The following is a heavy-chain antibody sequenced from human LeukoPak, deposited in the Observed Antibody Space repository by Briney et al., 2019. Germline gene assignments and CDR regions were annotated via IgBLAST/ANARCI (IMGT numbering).Heavy chain of an antibody. CDR1: GGSISSSSYY. CDR3: ARVYRWRRYGDYLDY. CDR2: IYYSGST. D-gene: IGHD4-17*01. V-gene: IGHV4-39*07. J-gene: IGHJ4*02. Sequence: SETLSLTCTVSGGSISSSSYYWGWIRQPPGKGLEWIGSIYYSGSTYYNPSLKSRVTISVDTSKNQFSLKLSSVTAADTAVYYCARVYRWRRYGDYLDYWGQGTLVTVSS.